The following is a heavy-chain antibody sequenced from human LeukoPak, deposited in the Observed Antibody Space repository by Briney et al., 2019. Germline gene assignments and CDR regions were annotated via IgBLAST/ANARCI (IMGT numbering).Heavy chain of an antibody. CDR3: ARHDYYDRDY. CDR2: IYYSGST. V-gene: IGHV4-39*01. J-gene: IGHJ4*02. D-gene: IGHD3-22*01. CDR1: GGSISSSSYY. Sequence: SETLSLTCTVSGGSISSSSYYWGWIRQPPGKGREWIGSIYYSGSTYYNTSPTSRVTISVDTSQNQFSLKLSSVTAADTDVYYCARHDYYDRDYWGQGTLVTVSS.